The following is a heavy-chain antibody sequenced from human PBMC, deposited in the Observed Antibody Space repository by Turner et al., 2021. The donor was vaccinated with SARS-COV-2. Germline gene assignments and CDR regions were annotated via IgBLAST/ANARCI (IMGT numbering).Heavy chain of an antibody. D-gene: IGHD6-19*01. CDR1: GASISNDVYY. Sequence: QLQLQESGPGLVRPSETLSLTCSVSGASISNDVYYWDWIRQSPGKGLEWIGSAYFRRDTYSNPSLKSRLTISVDSSQNLFSLRLSSMTAADTAIYYCASRTFTSGWSYFDHWGQGALVTVSS. CDR2: AYFRRDT. J-gene: IGHJ4*02. V-gene: IGHV4-39*01. CDR3: ASRTFTSGWSYFDH.